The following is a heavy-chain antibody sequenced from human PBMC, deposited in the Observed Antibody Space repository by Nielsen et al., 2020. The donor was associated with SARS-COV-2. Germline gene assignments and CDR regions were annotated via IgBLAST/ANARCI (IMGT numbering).Heavy chain of an antibody. D-gene: IGHD3/OR15-3a*01. CDR1: GASVNYGDSS. J-gene: IGHJ4*02. Sequence: SETLSLTCTVSGASVNYGDSSWAWIRQPPGKGLEWIGYIYNGGSDYNPSPRSRFTISMDTSKNQVSLKLTSATAADTAVYFCASGHFADWGQGTLVIVSS. V-gene: IGHV4-61*08. CDR3: ASGHFAD. CDR2: IYNGGS.